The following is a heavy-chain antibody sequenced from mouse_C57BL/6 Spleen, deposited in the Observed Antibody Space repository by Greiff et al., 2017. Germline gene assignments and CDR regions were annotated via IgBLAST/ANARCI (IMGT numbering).Heavy chain of an antibody. CDR1: GFTFTDYY. V-gene: IGHV7-3*01. CDR2: IRNKANGYTT. J-gene: IGHJ1*03. CDR3: ARLYGNCVWYFDV. Sequence: DVKLVESGGGLVQPGGSLSLSCAASGFTFTDYYMSWVRQPPGKALEWLGFIRNKANGYTTEYSASVKGRFTISRDNSQSILYLQMNALRAEDSATYYCARLYGNCVWYFDVWGTGTTVTVSS. D-gene: IGHD2-1*01.